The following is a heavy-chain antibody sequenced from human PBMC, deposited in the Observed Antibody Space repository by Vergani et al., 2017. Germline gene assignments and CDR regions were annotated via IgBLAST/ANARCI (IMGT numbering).Heavy chain of an antibody. CDR1: GFTLSSHA. J-gene: IGHJ6*03. Sequence: QVQLEESGGGVVQPGRSLRLSCAGSGFTLSSHAMHWVRQAPGKGLEWVAFIWYDGSKEYYADSVKGRFTISRDNSKNTLYLQMNNLRAADTAVYYCARSGYCAHGVCYMTYYYYMDVGGKGPAVTVSS. CDR3: ARSGYCAHGVCYMTYYYYMDV. V-gene: IGHV3-33*01. CDR2: IWYDGSKE. D-gene: IGHD2-8*01.